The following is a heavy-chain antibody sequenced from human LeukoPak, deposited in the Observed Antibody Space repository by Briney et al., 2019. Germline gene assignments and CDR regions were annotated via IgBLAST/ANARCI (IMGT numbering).Heavy chain of an antibody. CDR2: IKQDGSEK. CDR1: GFTFSTYW. J-gene: IGHJ4*02. CDR3: ARARHLYSGSSNDY. Sequence: LPGGSLRLSCAASGFTFSTYWMSWVRQAPGKGLEWVGNIKQDGSEKYYVDSVKGRFTISRDNAKNSLYLQMNSLRAEDTAVYYCARARHLYSGSSNDYWGQGTLVTVSS. D-gene: IGHD1-26*01. V-gene: IGHV3-7*01.